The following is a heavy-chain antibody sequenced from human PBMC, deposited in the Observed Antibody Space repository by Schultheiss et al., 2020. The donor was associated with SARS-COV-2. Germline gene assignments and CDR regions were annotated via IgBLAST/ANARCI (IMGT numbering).Heavy chain of an antibody. Sequence: SETLSLTCTVSGGSISSGGHYWGWIRQPPGKGLEWIGSIYYSGSTYYNPSLKSRVTISVDTSKNQFSLKLSSVTAADTAVYYCARQSGYCSSTSCSWNWFDPWGQGTLVTV. V-gene: IGHV4-39*01. CDR1: GGSISSGGHY. CDR3: ARQSGYCSSTSCSWNWFDP. D-gene: IGHD2-2*03. J-gene: IGHJ5*02. CDR2: IYYSGST.